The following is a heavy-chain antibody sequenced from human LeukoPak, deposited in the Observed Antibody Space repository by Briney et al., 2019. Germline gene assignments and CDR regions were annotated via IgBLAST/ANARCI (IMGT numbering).Heavy chain of an antibody. V-gene: IGHV3-20*04. J-gene: IGHJ3*02. D-gene: IGHD3-9*01. CDR3: ARPYDILTGYYSPAFDI. CDR1: GFTFDDYG. CDR2: NNWNGGST. Sequence: GGSLRLSCAASGFTFDDYGMSWVRQAPGKGLECVYGNNWNGGSTGYADSVKGRFTISRDNAKNSLYLQMNSLRAEDTALYYCARPYDILTGYYSPAFDIWGQGAMVTVSS.